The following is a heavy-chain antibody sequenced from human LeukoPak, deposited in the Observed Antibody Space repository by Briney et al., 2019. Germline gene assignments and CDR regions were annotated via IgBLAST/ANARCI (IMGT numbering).Heavy chain of an antibody. CDR2: IWYDGSIQ. CDR1: GFTFSSYG. Sequence: GRSLRLSCAASGFTFSSYGMHWVRQAPGKGLEWVAAIWYDGSIQYYADSVKGQFTISRDNSKNTLYLQMDSLRAEDTAVYYCARAGYCSGGSCYGSDYWGQGTLVSVSS. D-gene: IGHD2-15*01. V-gene: IGHV3-33*01. J-gene: IGHJ4*02. CDR3: ARAGYCSGGSCYGSDY.